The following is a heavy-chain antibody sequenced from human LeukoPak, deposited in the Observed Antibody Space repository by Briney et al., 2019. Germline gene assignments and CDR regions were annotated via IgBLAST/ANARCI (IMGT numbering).Heavy chain of an antibody. CDR1: GGSISSSSYY. Sequence: SETLSLTCTVSGGSISSSSYYWGWIRQPPGKGLEWIGSIYYSGSTYYNPSLKSRVTMSVDTSKNQFSLKLSSVTAADTAVYYCARVKRSSDAFDIWGQGTMVTVSS. V-gene: IGHV4-39*07. J-gene: IGHJ3*02. CDR2: IYYSGST. D-gene: IGHD5-24*01. CDR3: ARVKRSSDAFDI.